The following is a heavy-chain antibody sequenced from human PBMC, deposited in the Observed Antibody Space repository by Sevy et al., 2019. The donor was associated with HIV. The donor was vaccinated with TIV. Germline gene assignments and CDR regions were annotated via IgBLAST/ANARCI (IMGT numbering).Heavy chain of an antibody. Sequence: SLRLSCEASGFTFSSYAMHWVRQAPGKGLEWVAVISYDEIHKDYADSVKGRFTISRDISKNTLYLQMNSLRAEDTAVYYCARDLPHLLPWELSRGSDYWGQGTLVTVSS. CDR2: ISYDEIHK. D-gene: IGHD1-26*01. CDR1: GFTFSSYA. V-gene: IGHV3-30*04. CDR3: ARDLPHLLPWELSRGSDY. J-gene: IGHJ4*02.